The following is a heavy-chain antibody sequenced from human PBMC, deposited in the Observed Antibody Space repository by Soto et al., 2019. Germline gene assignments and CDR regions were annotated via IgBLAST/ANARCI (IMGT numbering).Heavy chain of an antibody. V-gene: IGHV3-30-3*01. CDR1: GFTFSSYA. J-gene: IGHJ6*02. CDR2: ISYDGSNK. CDR3: ARDLRFGESHYYYYGMDV. D-gene: IGHD3-10*01. Sequence: QVQLVESGGGVVQPGRSLRLSCAASGFTFSSYAMHWVRQAPGKGLEWVAVISYDGSNKYYADSVKGRFTISRDNSKNTXSLQMNSLRAEDTAVYYCARDLRFGESHYYYYGMDVWGQGTTVTVSS.